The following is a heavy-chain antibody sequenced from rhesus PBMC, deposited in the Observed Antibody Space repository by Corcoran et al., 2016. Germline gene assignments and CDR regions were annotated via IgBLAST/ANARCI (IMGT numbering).Heavy chain of an antibody. J-gene: IGHJ4*01. CDR3: ARGQGYSGYSFGDFDY. D-gene: IGHD5-30*01. Sequence: QVQLQESGPGLVKPSETLSLTCAVSGGSISSNYWSWIRQPPGKGLEWIGYIYGSSGSTYYNPSLKSLVTISTDTSKNQFSLKLSSVTAADTAVYYCARGQGYSGYSFGDFDYWGQGVLVTVSS. CDR2: IYGSSGST. V-gene: IGHV4-160*01. CDR1: GGSISSNY.